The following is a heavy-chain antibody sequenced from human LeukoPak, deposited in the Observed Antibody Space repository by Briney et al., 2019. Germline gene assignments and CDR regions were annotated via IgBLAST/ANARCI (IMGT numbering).Heavy chain of an antibody. J-gene: IGHJ4*02. Sequence: ASVKVSCKASGHTFTSYDINWVRQATGQGLEWMGWMNPNSGNTNYAQKLQGRVTITTDTSTSTAYMELRSLRSDDTAVFYCARDLVDGVGAPGAYWGQGALVTVSS. CDR3: ARDLVDGVGAPGAY. CDR1: GHTFTSYD. D-gene: IGHD1-26*01. CDR2: MNPNSGNT. V-gene: IGHV1-18*01.